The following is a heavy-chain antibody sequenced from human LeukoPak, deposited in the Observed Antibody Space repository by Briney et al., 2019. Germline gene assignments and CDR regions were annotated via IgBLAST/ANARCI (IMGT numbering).Heavy chain of an antibody. Sequence: PGGSLRPSCAAAGFTFSSYWMSWVRQAPGKGLEWVASIKKDGSEKYCVDSVKGRFTISRDNANNSLYLQMNSLRADDTAVYYCARDIGLRKAAPPGWFDPWGQGALVTVSS. CDR3: ARDIGLRKAAPPGWFDP. V-gene: IGHV3-7*01. D-gene: IGHD6-6*01. CDR1: GFTFSSYW. J-gene: IGHJ5*02. CDR2: IKKDGSEK.